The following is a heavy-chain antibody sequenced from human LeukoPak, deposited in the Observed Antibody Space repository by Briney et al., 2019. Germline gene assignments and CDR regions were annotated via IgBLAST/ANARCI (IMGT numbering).Heavy chain of an antibody. D-gene: IGHD3-10*01. CDR3: ARGARGHYGSGSYFDFDY. Sequence: SETLSLTCTVSGGSISSGSYYWSWIRQPAGKGLEWIGRIYTSGSTNYNPSLKSRVTISVDTSKNQFSLKLSSVTAADTAVYYCARGARGHYGSGSYFDFDYWGQGTLVTVSS. CDR2: IYTSGST. CDR1: GGSISSGSYY. J-gene: IGHJ4*02. V-gene: IGHV4-61*02.